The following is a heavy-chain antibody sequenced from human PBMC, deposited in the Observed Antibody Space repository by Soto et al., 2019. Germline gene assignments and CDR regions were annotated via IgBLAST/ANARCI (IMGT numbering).Heavy chain of an antibody. V-gene: IGHV4-59*01. CDR2: IYYSGST. CDR3: ARDLSTDCSSTSCYPTYYYGMDV. CDR1: GGSISSYY. Sequence: PSETLSLTCTVSGGSISSYYWSWIRQPPGKGLEWIGYIYYSGSTNYNPSLKSRVTISVDTSKNQFSLKLSSVTAADTAVYYCARDLSTDCSSTSCYPTYYYGMDVWGQGTTVTVSS. J-gene: IGHJ6*02. D-gene: IGHD2-2*01.